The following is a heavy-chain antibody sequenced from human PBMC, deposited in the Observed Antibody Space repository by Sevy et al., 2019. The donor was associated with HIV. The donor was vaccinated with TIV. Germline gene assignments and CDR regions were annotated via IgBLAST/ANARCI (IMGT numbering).Heavy chain of an antibody. D-gene: IGHD3-10*01. CDR1: GFTFSSYS. CDR3: ARYYYGSGSHRERDAFDI. Sequence: GGSLRLSCAASGFTFSSYSMNWVRQAPGKGLEWVSSISSSSSYIYYADSVKGRFTISRDNAKNSLYLQMNSLSAEDTAVYYCARYYYGSGSHRERDAFDIWGQGTMVTVSS. CDR2: ISSSSSYI. J-gene: IGHJ3*02. V-gene: IGHV3-21*01.